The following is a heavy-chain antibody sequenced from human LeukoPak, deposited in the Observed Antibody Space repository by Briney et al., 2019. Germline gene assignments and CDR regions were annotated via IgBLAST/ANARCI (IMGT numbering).Heavy chain of an antibody. V-gene: IGHV4-34*01. D-gene: IGHD3-22*01. CDR1: GGSFSGYY. CDR2: INHSGST. Sequence: PSETLSLTCAVYGGSFSGYYWSWTRQPPGKGLEWIGEINHSGSTNYNPSLKSRVTISVDTSKNQFSLKLSSVTAADTAVYYCARAADDYYDSSGYYYWVNYFDYWGQGTLVTVSS. J-gene: IGHJ4*02. CDR3: ARAADDYYDSSGYYYWVNYFDY.